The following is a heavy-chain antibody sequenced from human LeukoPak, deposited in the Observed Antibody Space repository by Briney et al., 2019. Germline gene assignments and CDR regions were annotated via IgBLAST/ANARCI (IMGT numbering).Heavy chain of an antibody. D-gene: IGHD6-6*01. CDR1: GFTFSSFS. CDR3: ARDRWGSSESFYYYYYMDV. J-gene: IGHJ6*03. V-gene: IGHV3-21*01. CDR2: ISSGGDYK. Sequence: GGSLRLSCAASGFTFSSFSMNWVRQAPGKGLEWVSSISSGGDYKHYADSVKGRLTISRDNAKNSLFLQMNSLRAEDTAVYYCARDRWGSSESFYYYYYMDVWGKGTTVTVSS.